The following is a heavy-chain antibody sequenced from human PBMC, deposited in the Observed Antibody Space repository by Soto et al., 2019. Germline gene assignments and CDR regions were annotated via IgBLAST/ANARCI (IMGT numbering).Heavy chain of an antibody. V-gene: IGHV1-69*01. CDR3: AREGTTVVTPAGAFDI. Sequence: SVKVSCKASGGTFSRSPISWGRQAPVQGLEWMGGIIPIFGTGNFAQKFQGRVTITADVSTSTAYLELSSLRSEDTAVYYCAREGTTVVTPAGAFDIWGQGTMVTVSS. J-gene: IGHJ3*02. CDR2: IIPIFGTG. CDR1: GGTFSRSP. D-gene: IGHD4-17*01.